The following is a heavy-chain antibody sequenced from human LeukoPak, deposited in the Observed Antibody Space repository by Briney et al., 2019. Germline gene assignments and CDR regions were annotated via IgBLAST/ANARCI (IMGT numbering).Heavy chain of an antibody. Sequence: SETLSLTCAVYGGSFSGYYWSWIRQPPEKGLEWIGEINHSGSTNYNPSLKSRVTISVDTSKNQFSLKLSSVTAADTAIYYCARHAPTGSGYYWHILDYWGQGTLVTVSS. J-gene: IGHJ4*02. D-gene: IGHD3-3*01. CDR2: INHSGST. V-gene: IGHV4-34*01. CDR3: ARHAPTGSGYYWHILDY. CDR1: GGSFSGYY.